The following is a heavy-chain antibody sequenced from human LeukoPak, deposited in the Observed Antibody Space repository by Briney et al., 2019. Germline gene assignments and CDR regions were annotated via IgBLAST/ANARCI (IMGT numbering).Heavy chain of an antibody. CDR1: GGTFSSYA. CDR2: IIPILGIA. J-gene: IGHJ6*02. CDR3: ARDGYGDYRPGVYGMDV. Sequence: ASVKVSCKASGGTFSSYAISWVRQAPGQGLEWMGRIIPILGIASYAQKFQGRVTITADKSTSTAYMELSSLRSEDTAVYYCARDGYGDYRPGVYGMDVWGQGTTVTVSS. V-gene: IGHV1-69*04. D-gene: IGHD4-17*01.